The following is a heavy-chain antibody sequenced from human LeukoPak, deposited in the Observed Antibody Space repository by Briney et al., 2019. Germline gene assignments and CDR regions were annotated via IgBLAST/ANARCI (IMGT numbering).Heavy chain of an antibody. D-gene: IGHD1-26*01. CDR1: GFAFSRSW. J-gene: IGHJ4*02. Sequence: GGSLRLSCAASGFAFSRSWMTWIRQAPGKGLEFVANIKEDGGRENFASSVKGRFTISRDNAKDSLYLQMNNLRVEDTAVYYCARDGGYSAFGYWGQGALVTVSS. V-gene: IGHV3-7*01. CDR3: ARDGGYSAFGY. CDR2: IKEDGGRE.